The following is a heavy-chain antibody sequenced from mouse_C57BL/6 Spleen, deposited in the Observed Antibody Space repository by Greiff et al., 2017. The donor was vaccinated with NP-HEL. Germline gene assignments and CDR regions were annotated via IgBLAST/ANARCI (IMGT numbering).Heavy chain of an antibody. CDR2: INPSSGYT. V-gene: IGHV1-7*01. CDR3: ARPVGYGYYYAMDC. J-gene: IGHJ4*01. D-gene: IGHD2-2*01. CDR1: GYTFTSYW. Sequence: QVQLQQSGAELAKPGASVKLSCKASGYTFTSYWMHWVKQRPGQGLEWIGYINPSSGYTKYNQKFKDKATLTVDQSSSTAYMQLSCLTYEDSAVYYCARPVGYGYYYAMDCWGQGASVTVSS.